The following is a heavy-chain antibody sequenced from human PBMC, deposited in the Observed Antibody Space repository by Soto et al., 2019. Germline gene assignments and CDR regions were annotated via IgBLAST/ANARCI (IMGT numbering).Heavy chain of an antibody. D-gene: IGHD1-7*01. J-gene: IGHJ6*02. V-gene: IGHV3-23*01. CDR2: ISGSGGST. CDR3: AKDRLELGYYYGMDV. CDR1: GFTFSSYA. Sequence: EVQLLESGGGLVQPGGSLRLSCAASGFTFSSYAMSWVRQAPGKGLEWVSAISGSGGSTYYAESVKGRFTISRDNSKNTLYLQMNSLRAEDTAVYYCAKDRLELGYYYGMDVWGQGTTVTVSS.